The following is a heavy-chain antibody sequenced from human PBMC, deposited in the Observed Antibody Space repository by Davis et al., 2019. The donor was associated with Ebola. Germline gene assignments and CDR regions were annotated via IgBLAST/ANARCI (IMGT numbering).Heavy chain of an antibody. CDR2: IRWNSGSI. Sequence: SLMLSCAASGFTFDDYAMHWVRQAPGKGLEWVAGIRWNSGSIGYADSVKGRFTISRDNAKNARYLQMNSLRAEDTAGYYGARDPEGIVGSTGTIDYWGQGTPVTVSS. CDR1: GFTFDDYA. D-gene: IGHD1-7*01. CDR3: ARDPEGIVGSTGTIDY. V-gene: IGHV3-9*01. J-gene: IGHJ4*02.